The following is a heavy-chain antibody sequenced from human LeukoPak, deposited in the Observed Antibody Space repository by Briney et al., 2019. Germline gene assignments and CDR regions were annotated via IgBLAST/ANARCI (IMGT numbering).Heavy chain of an antibody. D-gene: IGHD4-17*01. CDR2: ISGSGGST. CDR3: AKERDYGDYVDY. Sequence: GGSLRLSCAASGFTFSDYYMSWIRQAPGKGLEWVSAISGSGGSTYYADSVKGRFTISRDNSKNTLYLQMNSLRAEDTAVYYCAKERDYGDYVDYWGQGTLVTVSS. CDR1: GFTFSDYY. V-gene: IGHV3-23*01. J-gene: IGHJ4*02.